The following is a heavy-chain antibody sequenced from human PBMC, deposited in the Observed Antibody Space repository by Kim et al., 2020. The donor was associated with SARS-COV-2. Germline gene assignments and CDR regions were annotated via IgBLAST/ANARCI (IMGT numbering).Heavy chain of an antibody. D-gene: IGHD2-15*01. J-gene: IGHJ6*02. Sequence: ASVKVSCKVSGYTLTELSMHWVRQAPGKGLEWMGGFDPEDGETIYAQKFQGRVTMTEDTSTDTAYMELSSLRSEDTAVYYCATDPSVVAEIVQGARRDYYYYGMDVWGQGTTVTVSS. CDR1: GYTLTELS. V-gene: IGHV1-24*01. CDR3: ATDPSVVAEIVQGARRDYYYYGMDV. CDR2: FDPEDGET.